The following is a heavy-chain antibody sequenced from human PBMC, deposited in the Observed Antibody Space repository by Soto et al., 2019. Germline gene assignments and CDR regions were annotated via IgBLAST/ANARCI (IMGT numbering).Heavy chain of an antibody. J-gene: IGHJ2*01. CDR2: IIPVFDTA. D-gene: IGHD3-22*01. Sequence: QVQLVQSGAEVKKPGSSVKVSCKASGDSFSNYAISWVRQAPGQGLEWMGGIIPVFDTANYAQKFQGRVTVTGDESTGTVYMEMSSLRSEDTAVYYCARELWYYDSSGYTVAWYSDLWGRGTLVTVSS. CDR1: GDSFSNYA. CDR3: ARELWYYDSSGYTVAWYSDL. V-gene: IGHV1-69*01.